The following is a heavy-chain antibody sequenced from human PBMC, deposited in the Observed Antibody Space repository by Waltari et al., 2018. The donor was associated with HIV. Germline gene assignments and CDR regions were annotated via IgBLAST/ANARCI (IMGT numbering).Heavy chain of an antibody. CDR2: ISAYNGNT. Sequence: QVQLVQSGAELKKPGASGKVSCKASGYTFTSHGISWVRQAHGQGLEWKGWISAYNGNTNYAQKLQGRVTMTTDTSTSTDYMELGSLRSDDTAVYYCARDVPYGGASWGDYYGMDVWGQGTTVTVSS. V-gene: IGHV1-18*01. CDR3: ARDVPYGGASWGDYYGMDV. CDR1: GYTFTSHG. D-gene: IGHD3-16*01. J-gene: IGHJ6*02.